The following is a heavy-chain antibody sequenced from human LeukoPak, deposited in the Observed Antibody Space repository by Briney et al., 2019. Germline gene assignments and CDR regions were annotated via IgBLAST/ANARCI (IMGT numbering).Heavy chain of an antibody. V-gene: IGHV1-8*01. CDR3: ARRHPGDYSDY. CDR1: GYTFTSYV. D-gene: IGHD4-17*01. CDR2: MNPNNGNT. J-gene: IGHJ4*02. Sequence: GASVKVSCKASGYTFTSYVINWVRQATGQGLEWMGWMNPNNGNTGYAQKFQGRVTMTRNTSISTAYMELSSLRSEDTAVYYCARRHPGDYSDYWGQGTLVTVSS.